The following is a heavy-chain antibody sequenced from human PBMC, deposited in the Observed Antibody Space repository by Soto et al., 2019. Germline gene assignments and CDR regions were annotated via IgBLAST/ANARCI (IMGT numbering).Heavy chain of an antibody. CDR2: IRNKANSYAT. CDR3: ISHSPEDMIRT. Sequence: LRLSCAASGFTFSGSSVHWVRQASGKGLEWVGRIRNKANSYATAYAASVRGRFTISRDDSKNTAFLQMNSLNTEDTAVYYCISHSPEDMIRTWGQGTLVTVSS. V-gene: IGHV3-73*01. D-gene: IGHD2-15*01. J-gene: IGHJ4*02. CDR1: GFTFSGSS.